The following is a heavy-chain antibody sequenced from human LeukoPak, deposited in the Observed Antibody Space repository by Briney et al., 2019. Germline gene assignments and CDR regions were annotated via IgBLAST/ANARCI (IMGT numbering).Heavy chain of an antibody. CDR1: GFSFSTYW. V-gene: IGHV3-7*01. CDR2: INQDGTEK. Sequence: GGSLRLSCAASGFSFSTYWMSWVRQAPGKGLEWVANINQDGTEKYYVDSVKGRFTVSRDYAKNSLYLQMNSLRAEDTAVYYCAELGITMIGGVWGKGTTVTISS. J-gene: IGHJ6*04. D-gene: IGHD3-10*02. CDR3: AELGITMIGGV.